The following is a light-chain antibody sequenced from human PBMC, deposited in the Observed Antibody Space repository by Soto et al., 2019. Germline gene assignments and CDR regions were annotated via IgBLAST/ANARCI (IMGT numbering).Light chain of an antibody. V-gene: IGLV2-23*02. J-gene: IGLJ1*01. CDR2: EVS. CDR1: TSDVGSYDL. Sequence: QSALTQPASVSGSPGQSITISCTGTTSDVGSYDLVSWYQQHPGKAPKIMIYEVSKRPSGDSNRFSGSKSGNTASLTISGLQAEDEADYYGCSYAGCRSPYVFGTVTKVTVL. CDR3: CSYAGCRSPYV.